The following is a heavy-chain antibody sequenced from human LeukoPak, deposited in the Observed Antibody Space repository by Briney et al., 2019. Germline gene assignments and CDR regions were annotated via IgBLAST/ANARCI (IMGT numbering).Heavy chain of an antibody. CDR2: IRSKAYGGTS. CDR3: TTLLYCDSSCYSAYFDY. D-gene: IGHD2-15*01. CDR1: GFSFGDYV. J-gene: IGHJ4*02. Sequence: GGSLRLSCTTSGFSFGDYVMSWFRQAPGKGLEWIGFIRSKAYGGTSEHAASVKGRFTISRDDSNSIAYLQMNSLKTEDSAVYYCTTLLYCDSSCYSAYFDYWGQGTLVTVSS. V-gene: IGHV3-49*03.